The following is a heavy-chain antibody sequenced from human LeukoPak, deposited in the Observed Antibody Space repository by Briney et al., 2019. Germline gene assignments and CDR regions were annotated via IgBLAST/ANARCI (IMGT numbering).Heavy chain of an antibody. D-gene: IGHD6-13*01. V-gene: IGHV3-33*01. Sequence: PGGSLRLSCAASGFTFSSYGMHWVRQAPGKGLEWVAVIWYDGSNKYYADSVKGRFTISRDNSKNTLYLQMNSLRAEDTAVYYCARDALAGTGLGYGMDVWGQGTTVTVSS. J-gene: IGHJ6*02. CDR3: ARDALAGTGLGYGMDV. CDR2: IWYDGSNK. CDR1: GFTFSSYG.